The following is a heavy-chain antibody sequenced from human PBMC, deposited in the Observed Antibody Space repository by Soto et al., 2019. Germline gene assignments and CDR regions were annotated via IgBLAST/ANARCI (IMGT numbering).Heavy chain of an antibody. D-gene: IGHD3-10*01. CDR1: GGSISSSSYY. CDR3: ARHMTGGMVRGVTCFDP. Sequence: QLQLQESGPGLVKPSETLSLTCTVSGGSISSSSYYWGWIRQPPGKGLEWIGSIYYSGSTYYNPSLKSRVTISVDTSKNQFSLKLSSVTAADTAVYYCARHMTGGMVRGVTCFDPWGQGTLVTVSS. J-gene: IGHJ5*02. CDR2: IYYSGST. V-gene: IGHV4-39*01.